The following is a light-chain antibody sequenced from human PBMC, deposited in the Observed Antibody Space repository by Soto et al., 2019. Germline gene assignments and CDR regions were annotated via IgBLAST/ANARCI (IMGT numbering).Light chain of an antibody. Sequence: DIVLTQSPESLAVSLGERATINCKSSQSVLYSSNNKKYLAWYQQKPGQPPKLLIYWASTRESGVPDRFSGSGSGTDFTLTISSLQAEDVAVYYCQQYYSTPFAFGGGTKVEIK. CDR3: QQYYSTPFA. V-gene: IGKV4-1*01. J-gene: IGKJ4*01. CDR2: WAS. CDR1: QSVLYSSNNKKY.